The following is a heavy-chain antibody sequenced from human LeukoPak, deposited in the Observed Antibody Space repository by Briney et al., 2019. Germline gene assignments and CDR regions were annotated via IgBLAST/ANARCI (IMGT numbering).Heavy chain of an antibody. J-gene: IGHJ4*02. D-gene: IGHD2-21*01. CDR2: ISNYNGLT. V-gene: IGHV1-18*01. Sequence: DSVKVSCKASGYTFTNDGVSWVRQAPGRGLEWVGWISNYNGLTHSAPRFQGRVTVTTDTFTSTAYMELRSLTSDDTAVYFCVRDERAVTAGGEYYFDYWGQGTLVTVSS. CDR1: GYTFTNDG. CDR3: VRDERAVTAGGEYYFDY.